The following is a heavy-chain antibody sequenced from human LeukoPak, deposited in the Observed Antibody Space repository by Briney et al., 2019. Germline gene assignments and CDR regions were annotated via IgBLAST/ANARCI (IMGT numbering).Heavy chain of an antibody. CDR3: ARTSTGTKASTYYYYMDV. D-gene: IGHD1-7*01. J-gene: IGHJ6*03. CDR2: IYHSGST. V-gene: IGHV4-38-2*01. Sequence: PSETLSLTCAVYGGSFSGYYWGWIRQPPGKGLEWIGSIYHSGSTYYNPSLKSRVPISVDTSKNQFSLKLSSVTAADTAVYYCARTSTGTKASTYYYYMDVWGKGTTVTVSS. CDR1: GGSFSGYY.